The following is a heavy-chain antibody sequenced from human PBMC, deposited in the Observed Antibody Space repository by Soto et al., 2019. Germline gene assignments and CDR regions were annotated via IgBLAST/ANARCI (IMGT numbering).Heavy chain of an antibody. D-gene: IGHD3-10*01. CDR3: ARVGRSLVRGLTNNGFDP. V-gene: IGHV3-21*01. CDR2: ISSSTTYI. CDR1: GFSFSSYT. J-gene: IGHJ5*02. Sequence: GGSLRLSCASSGFSFSSYTMNWVRQAPGMGLEWVSSISSSTTYIYYADSVKGRFAISRDNAKNSLYLQMDSLRAEDTAVYYCARVGRSLVRGLTNNGFDPWGQGTLVTVSS.